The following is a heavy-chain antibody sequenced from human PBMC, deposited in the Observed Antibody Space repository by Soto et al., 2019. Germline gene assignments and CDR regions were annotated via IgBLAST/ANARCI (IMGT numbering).Heavy chain of an antibody. J-gene: IGHJ5*02. D-gene: IGHD6-13*01. CDR2: ISGSGGST. CDR3: AKVIAAAGTGYWFDP. Sequence: EVQLLESGGGLVQPGGSLRLSCAASGFTFSSYAMSWVRQAPGKGLEWVSAISGSGGSTYYADSVKGRFTISRDNSENTLYLQMNSLRAEDRAGYYCAKVIAAAGTGYWFDPWGQGTLVTVSS. CDR1: GFTFSSYA. V-gene: IGHV3-23*01.